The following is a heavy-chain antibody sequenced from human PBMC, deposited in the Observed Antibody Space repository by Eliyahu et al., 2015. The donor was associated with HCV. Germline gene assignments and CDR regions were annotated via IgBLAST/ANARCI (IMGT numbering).Heavy chain of an antibody. CDR3: ARCGNRPDYYYYGMDV. CDR2: IIPIFGTA. Sequence: QVQLVQSGAEVKKPGSSVKVSCKASGGTFSSXAISWVRQAPGQGLXWMGGIIPIFGTANYAQKFQGRVTITADESTSTAYMELSSLRSEDTAVYYCARCGNRPDYYYYGMDVWGKGTTVTVSS. CDR1: GGTFSSXA. V-gene: IGHV1-69*01. J-gene: IGHJ6*04. D-gene: IGHD4-23*01.